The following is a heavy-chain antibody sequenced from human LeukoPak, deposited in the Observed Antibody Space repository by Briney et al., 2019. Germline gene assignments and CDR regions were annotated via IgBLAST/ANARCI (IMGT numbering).Heavy chain of an antibody. Sequence: KPSETLSLTCAVYGGSFSGYYWSWIRQPPGKGLEWIGEINHSGSTNYNPSLKSRVTISVDTSKNQFSLKLSSVTAADTAVYYCAREYPEGSSWYYFDYWGQGTLVTVSS. CDR3: AREYPEGSSWYYFDY. CDR1: GGSFSGYY. D-gene: IGHD6-13*01. V-gene: IGHV4-34*01. J-gene: IGHJ4*02. CDR2: INHSGST.